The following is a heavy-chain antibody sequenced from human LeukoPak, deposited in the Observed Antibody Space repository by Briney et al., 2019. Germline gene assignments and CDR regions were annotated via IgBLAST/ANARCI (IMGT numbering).Heavy chain of an antibody. CDR2: ISAYNGNT. CDR1: GYTFTSYG. V-gene: IGHV1-18*01. J-gene: IGHJ3*02. Sequence: GASVKVPCKASGYTFTSYGISWVRQAPGQGLEWMGWISAYNGNTNYAQKLQGRVTMTTDTSTSTAYMELRSLRSDDTAVYYCARDGSTTTYFWSGYDDAFDIWGQGTMVTVSS. D-gene: IGHD3-3*01. CDR3: ARDGSTTTYFWSGYDDAFDI.